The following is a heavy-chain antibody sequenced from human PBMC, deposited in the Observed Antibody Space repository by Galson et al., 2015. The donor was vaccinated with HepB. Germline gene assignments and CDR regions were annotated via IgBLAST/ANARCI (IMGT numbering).Heavy chain of an antibody. D-gene: IGHD2-2*01. J-gene: IGHJ5*02. Sequence: ETLSLTCTVSGGSISSSSYYWGWIRQPPGKGLEWIGSIYYSGSTYYNPSLKSRVTISVDTSKNQFSLKLSSVTAADTAVYYCASGGYCSSTSCDNWFDPWGQGTLVTVSS. CDR2: IYYSGST. V-gene: IGHV4-39*01. CDR1: GGSISSSSYY. CDR3: ASGGYCSSTSCDNWFDP.